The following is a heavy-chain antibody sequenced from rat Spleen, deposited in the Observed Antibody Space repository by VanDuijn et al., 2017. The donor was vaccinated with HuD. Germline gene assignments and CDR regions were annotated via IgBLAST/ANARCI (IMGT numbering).Heavy chain of an antibody. CDR2: ISYEGSST. V-gene: IGHV5-29*01. J-gene: IGHJ1*01. CDR1: GFTFSNYD. Sequence: EVQLVESGGGSAQPGRSLKLSCAASGFTFSNYDMAWVRQAPTKGLEWVATISYEGSSTYYGDSVKGRFTISRDNAKSTLYLQMNSLRSEDTATYYCTRRYPLTGYWYFDFWGPGTMVTVSS. CDR3: TRRYPLTGYWYFDF. D-gene: IGHD3-8*01.